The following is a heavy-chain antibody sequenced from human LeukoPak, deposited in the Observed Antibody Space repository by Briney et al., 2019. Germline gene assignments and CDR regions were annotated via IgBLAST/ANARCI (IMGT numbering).Heavy chain of an antibody. J-gene: IGHJ4*02. CDR3: AREGYYDSSGYFRSKTNLDY. CDR1: GYTFTSYG. Sequence: ASVTVSCTASGYTFTSYGISWVRQAPGQGLEWMGWISAYNGNTNYAQKLQGRVTMTTDTSTSTAYMELRSLRSDDTAVYYCAREGYYDSSGYFRSKTNLDYWGQGALVTVSS. V-gene: IGHV1-18*01. CDR2: ISAYNGNT. D-gene: IGHD3-22*01.